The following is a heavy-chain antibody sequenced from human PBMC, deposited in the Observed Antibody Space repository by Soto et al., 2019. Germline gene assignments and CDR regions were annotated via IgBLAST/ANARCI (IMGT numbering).Heavy chain of an antibody. D-gene: IGHD2-15*01. CDR3: ARDSGCSGGSCYSTGGPFDP. J-gene: IGHJ5*02. Sequence: EVQLVESGGGLVKPGGSLRLSCAASGFTFSSYSMNWVRQAPGKGLEWVSSISSSSSYIYYADSVKGRFTISRDNAKNSLYLQMTSLRAEDTAVYYCARDSGCSGGSCYSTGGPFDPWGQGTLVTVSS. V-gene: IGHV3-21*01. CDR1: GFTFSSYS. CDR2: ISSSSSYI.